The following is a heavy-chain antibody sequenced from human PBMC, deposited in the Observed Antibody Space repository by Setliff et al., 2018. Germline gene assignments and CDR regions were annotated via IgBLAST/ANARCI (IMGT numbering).Heavy chain of an antibody. CDR2: IYTSWST. CDR1: DDSISSRHYY. V-gene: IGHV4-61*09. D-gene: IGHD5-18*01. J-gene: IGHJ6*03. Sequence: SETLSLTCTVSDDSISSRHYYWSWIRQPAGKGLEWLGQIYTSWSTNYNPSLKGRATLSIDASKKQFSLKLTSVTAADTAVYYCARGGYSYGYVGYYYYMDVWGKGTTVT. CDR3: ARGGYSYGYVGYYYYMDV.